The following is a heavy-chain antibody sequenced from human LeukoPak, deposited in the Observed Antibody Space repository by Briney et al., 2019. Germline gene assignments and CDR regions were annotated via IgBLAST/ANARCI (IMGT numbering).Heavy chain of an antibody. CDR1: GTSLTSYY. D-gene: IGHD4-17*01. CDR2: VNHNGYT. J-gene: IGHJ4*02. Sequence: PSETLSLTCGVSGTSLTSYYRSWIRQTPGKGLEWIGEVNHNGYTNMNPSLKSRVTISVDTSKNQFSLMMTSVTAADTAVYFCARMTTGQEYWGQGTLVTVSS. V-gene: IGHV4-34*01. CDR3: ARMTTGQEY.